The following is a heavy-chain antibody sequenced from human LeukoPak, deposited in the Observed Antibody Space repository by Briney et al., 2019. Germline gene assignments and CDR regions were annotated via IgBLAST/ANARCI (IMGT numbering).Heavy chain of an antibody. CDR3: AKDLPVLLWFGELSPYFDY. Sequence: GGTLRLSCAASGFTFSSYGMSWVRQAPGKGLEWVSAISGSGGSTYYADSVKGRFTISRDNSKNTLYLQMNSLRAEDTAVYYCAKDLPVLLWFGELSPYFDYWGQGTLVTVSS. CDR1: GFTFSSYG. D-gene: IGHD3-10*01. V-gene: IGHV3-23*01. J-gene: IGHJ4*02. CDR2: ISGSGGST.